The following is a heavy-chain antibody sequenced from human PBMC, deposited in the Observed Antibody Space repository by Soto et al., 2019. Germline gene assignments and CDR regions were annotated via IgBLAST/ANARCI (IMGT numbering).Heavy chain of an antibody. CDR3: ARDSTDYGGFDLDY. CDR1: GYNFFSYG. J-gene: IGHJ4*02. CDR2: ISTSNGDT. D-gene: IGHD3-10*01. V-gene: IGHV1-18*01. Sequence: QVQLLQSGAEVKKPGASVKVSCKASGYNFFSYGLTWVRQAPGQGLEWMGWISTSNGDTKYALKFQGRVTITTDTFTKTTCLNLWGLTSADTDIYYCARDSTDYGGFDLDYWGQGPLVTVSS.